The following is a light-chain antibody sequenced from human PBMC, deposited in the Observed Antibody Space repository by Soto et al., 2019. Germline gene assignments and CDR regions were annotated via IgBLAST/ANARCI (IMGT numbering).Light chain of an antibody. CDR1: ALPKQY. J-gene: IGLJ2*01. CDR3: QSADSSGTVV. V-gene: IGLV3-25*03. Sequence: SYELTQPPSVSVSPGQTARITCSGDALPKQYAYWYQQKPGQAPVLVIYKDSERPSGIPDRFSGSSSGKTVTLTISGVQAEDEADYYCQSADSSGTVVFGGGTKVPVL. CDR2: KDS.